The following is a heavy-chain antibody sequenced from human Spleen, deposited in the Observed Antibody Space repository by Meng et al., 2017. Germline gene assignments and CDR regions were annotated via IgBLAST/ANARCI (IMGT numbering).Heavy chain of an antibody. Sequence: GSLRLSCTVSGGSISSSSYYWGWIRQPPGKGLEWIGSIYYSGSTYYNPSLKSRVTISVDTSKNQFSLKLSSVTAADTAVYYCAREGAAAGIDYWGQGTLVTVSS. J-gene: IGHJ4*02. CDR1: GGSISSSSYY. D-gene: IGHD6-13*01. CDR3: AREGAAAGIDY. V-gene: IGHV4-39*07. CDR2: IYYSGST.